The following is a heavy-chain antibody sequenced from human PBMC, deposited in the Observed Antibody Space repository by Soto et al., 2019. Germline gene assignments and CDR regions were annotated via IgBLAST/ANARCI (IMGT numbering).Heavy chain of an antibody. CDR3: ARDRGYPDSFNV. D-gene: IGHD3-22*01. V-gene: IGHV3-74*01. Sequence: GGSLRLSCAASGFTFSPYWMHWVRQGPGKGLVWVSHTNGDGSTTAYADSVKGRFTISRDNAKNTLYLEINSLRADDTAVYYCARDRGYPDSFNVWGQGTMVTVSS. CDR2: TNGDGSTT. CDR1: GFTFSPYW. J-gene: IGHJ3*01.